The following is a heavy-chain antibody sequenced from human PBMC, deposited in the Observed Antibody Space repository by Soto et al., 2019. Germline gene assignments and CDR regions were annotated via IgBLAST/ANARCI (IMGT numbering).Heavy chain of an antibody. J-gene: IGHJ4*02. CDR3: AREGNLGRWIQPLDS. V-gene: IGHV4-59*01. D-gene: IGHD2-2*03. Sequence: TSETLSLTCSISGGSISGYHWNWIRQTPGKGVEWIGYFHNSGNPKYSSSLKSRVTMSVDTSKNHFSLKLISVTTADTAVYFCAREGNLGRWIQPLDSWGQGTLVTVS. CDR2: FHNSGNP. CDR1: GGSISGYH.